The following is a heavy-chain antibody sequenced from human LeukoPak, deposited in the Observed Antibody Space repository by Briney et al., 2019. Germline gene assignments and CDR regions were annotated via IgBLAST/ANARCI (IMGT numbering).Heavy chain of an antibody. J-gene: IGHJ6*03. Sequence: VKVSCKASGGTFSSYAISWARQAPGQGLEWMGGIIPIFGTANYAQKFQGRVTITADESTSTAYMELSSLRSEDTAVYYCARVPGGNYYMDVWGKGTTVTVSS. V-gene: IGHV1-69*13. D-gene: IGHD6-25*01. CDR1: GGTFSSYA. CDR3: ARVPGGNYYMDV. CDR2: IIPIFGTA.